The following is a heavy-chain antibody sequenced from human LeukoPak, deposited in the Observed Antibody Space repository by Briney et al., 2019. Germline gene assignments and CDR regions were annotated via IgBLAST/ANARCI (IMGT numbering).Heavy chain of an antibody. V-gene: IGHV4-61*02. CDR1: GGLISSGSYY. CDR2: IYSSGST. J-gene: IGHJ4*02. D-gene: IGHD3-16*01. Sequence: SETLSLTCTVSGGLISSGSYYWSWIRQPAGKGLEWIGRIYSSGSTNYNPSLKSRVTISVDTSKNQFSLKLSSVTAADTAVYYCARVTWGLLDYWGQGTLVTVSS. CDR3: ARVTWGLLDY.